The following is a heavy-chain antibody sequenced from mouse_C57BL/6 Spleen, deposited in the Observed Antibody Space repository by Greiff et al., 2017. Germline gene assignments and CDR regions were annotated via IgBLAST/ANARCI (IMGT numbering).Heavy chain of an antibody. D-gene: IGHD4-1*01. Sequence: VQLQQSGAELVRPGASVKLSCKASGYTFTDYYINWVKQRPGQGLEWIARIYPGSGNTYYNEKFKGKATLTAEKSSSTVYMQLSSLTSEDSAVYFCARNWGFDYWGQGTTLTVSS. V-gene: IGHV1-76*01. CDR1: GYTFTDYY. CDR3: ARNWGFDY. CDR2: IYPGSGNT. J-gene: IGHJ2*01.